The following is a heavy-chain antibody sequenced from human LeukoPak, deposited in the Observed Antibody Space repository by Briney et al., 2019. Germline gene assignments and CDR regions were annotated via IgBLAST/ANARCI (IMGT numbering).Heavy chain of an antibody. D-gene: IGHD3-16*01. CDR1: GFTFSNYS. J-gene: IGHJ5*02. Sequence: HPGGSLRLSCAASGFTFSNYSMNWVRQAPGKGLEWVSSISSSSSYIYYAHSVKGRFTISRDNAKNSLYLQMNSLRAEDTAVYYCARALFLGDWFDPWGQGTLVTVSS. CDR3: ARALFLGDWFDP. V-gene: IGHV3-21*01. CDR2: ISSSSSYI.